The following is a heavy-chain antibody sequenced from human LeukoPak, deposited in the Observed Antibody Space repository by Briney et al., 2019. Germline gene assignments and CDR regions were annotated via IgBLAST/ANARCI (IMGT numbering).Heavy chain of an antibody. CDR2: IYYSGST. CDR3: ARDSRDGYNQFDY. Sequence: SETLSLTCAVSGGSISSYYWSWIRQPPGKGLEWIGYIYYSGSTNYNPSLKSRVTISVDTSKNQFSLKLSSVTAADTAVYYCARDSRDGYNQFDYWGQGTLVTVSS. CDR1: GGSISSYY. J-gene: IGHJ4*02. D-gene: IGHD5-24*01. V-gene: IGHV4-59*01.